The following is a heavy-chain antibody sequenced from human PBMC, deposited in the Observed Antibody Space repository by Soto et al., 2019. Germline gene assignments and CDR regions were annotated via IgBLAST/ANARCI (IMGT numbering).Heavy chain of an antibody. CDR3: AKSDNYDFWSGPNYFDY. CDR2: ISSSSSYI. Sequence: GGSLRLSCAASGFTFSSYSMNWVRQAPGKGLEWVSSISSSSSYIYYADSVKGRFTISRDNAKNSLYLQMNSLRAEDTAVYYCAKSDNYDFWSGPNYFDYWGQGT. CDR1: GFTFSSYS. J-gene: IGHJ4*02. D-gene: IGHD3-3*01. V-gene: IGHV3-21*01.